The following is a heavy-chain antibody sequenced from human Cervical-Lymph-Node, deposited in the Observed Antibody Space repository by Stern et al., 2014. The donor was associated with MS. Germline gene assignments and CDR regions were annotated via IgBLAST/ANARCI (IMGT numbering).Heavy chain of an antibody. CDR2: IYSSGST. D-gene: IGHD3-22*01. Sequence: VQLQESGPGLVKPSETLSVTCTVSGGSITSYFWSWIRQPPGKGLEWIGYIYSSGSTDYNPSLKRRVSLSVDTPKNQIPLKRSSVTAADTAVYLCARHESAYSSPYFDYWGRGTLVTVST. J-gene: IGHJ4*02. CDR1: GGSITSYF. CDR3: ARHESAYSSPYFDY. V-gene: IGHV4-59*08.